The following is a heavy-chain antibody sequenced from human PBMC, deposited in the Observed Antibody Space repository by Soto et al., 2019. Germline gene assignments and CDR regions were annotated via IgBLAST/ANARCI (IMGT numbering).Heavy chain of an antibody. Sequence: QVQLVESGGGVVQPGRSLRLSCAASGFTFSNYGMHWVRQAPGKGLEWVAVISYDGSNKYYADSVKGRFTISRDNSKNTLYLQMNSLRAEDTAVYYCAIPLFGPDTAMANNFDYWGQGTLVTVSS. CDR1: GFTFSNYG. V-gene: IGHV3-30*03. CDR2: ISYDGSNK. J-gene: IGHJ4*02. CDR3: AIPLFGPDTAMANNFDY. D-gene: IGHD5-18*01.